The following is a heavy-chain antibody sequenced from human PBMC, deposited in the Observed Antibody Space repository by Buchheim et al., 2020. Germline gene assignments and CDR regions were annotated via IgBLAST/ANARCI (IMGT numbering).Heavy chain of an antibody. V-gene: IGHV3-23*01. Sequence: EVQLLESGGGLVQPGGSLRLSCAASGLTFSSYAMNWVRQAPGKGLEWVSGISGSGGSTYYAESVKGRFTISRDHSKHTLYLQMNSLRAEDAAVYYCAKDTAEMATISPFDYWGQGTL. J-gene: IGHJ4*02. D-gene: IGHD5-24*01. CDR2: ISGSGGST. CDR3: AKDTAEMATISPFDY. CDR1: GLTFSSYA.